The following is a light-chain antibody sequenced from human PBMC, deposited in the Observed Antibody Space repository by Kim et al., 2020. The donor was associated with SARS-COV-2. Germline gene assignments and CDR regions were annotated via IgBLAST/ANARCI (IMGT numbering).Light chain of an antibody. CDR3: AAWDDSLNGLV. CDR2: SNN. CDR1: SSNIGSNT. V-gene: IGLV1-44*01. J-gene: IGLJ2*01. Sequence: QSVLTQPPSASGTPGQRVTISCSGSSSNIGSNTVNWYQQLPGTAPKLLIYSNNQRPSGVPDRFSGSKSLAISGLQSEDEADYYCAAWDDSLNGLVFGGGTQLTVL.